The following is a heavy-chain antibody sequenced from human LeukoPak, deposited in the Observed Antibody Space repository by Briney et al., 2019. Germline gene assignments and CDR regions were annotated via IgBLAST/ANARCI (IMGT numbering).Heavy chain of an antibody. D-gene: IGHD3-3*01. CDR2: LRSDGINK. Sequence: PGGSLRLSCAAPGFTFTTNGMHWVRQAPGKGPEWVAMLRSDGINKYYAESVKGRFTMSRDISKNTLFLQMSGLSTDDTAVYYCAKDHDWSFDYWGQGTLVTVSS. J-gene: IGHJ4*02. CDR3: AKDHDWSFDY. V-gene: IGHV3-30*02. CDR1: GFTFTTNG.